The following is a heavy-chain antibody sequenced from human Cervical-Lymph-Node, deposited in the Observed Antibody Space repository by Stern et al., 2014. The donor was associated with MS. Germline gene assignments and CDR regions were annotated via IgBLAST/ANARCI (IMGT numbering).Heavy chain of an antibody. CDR1: GYSFTNYW. Sequence: VQLLESGAEVKKPGESLKISCKGSGYSFTNYWIVWVRQVPGKGLEWMGVIYPGDSDTEYSPSFQGHVTISADKSSSTAYLQWSSLKASDTAMYYCARRRGDWYFDLWGRGTLVTVSS. J-gene: IGHJ2*01. CDR3: ARRRGDWYFDL. V-gene: IGHV5-51*03. CDR2: IYPGDSDT. D-gene: IGHD3-16*01.